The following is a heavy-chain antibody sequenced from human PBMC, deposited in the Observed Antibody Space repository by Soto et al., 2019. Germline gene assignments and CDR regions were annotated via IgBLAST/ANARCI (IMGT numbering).Heavy chain of an antibody. Sequence: GSLRLSCAASGFTFSGSAMHWVRQASGKGLEWVGRIRSKANSYATAYAASVKGRFTISRDDSKNTAYLQMNSLKTEDTAVYYCTSERPLYCSGGSCYSDAFDIWGQGTMVTVSS. CDR1: GFTFSGSA. CDR3: TSERPLYCSGGSCYSDAFDI. J-gene: IGHJ3*02. CDR2: IRSKANSYAT. V-gene: IGHV3-73*01. D-gene: IGHD2-15*01.